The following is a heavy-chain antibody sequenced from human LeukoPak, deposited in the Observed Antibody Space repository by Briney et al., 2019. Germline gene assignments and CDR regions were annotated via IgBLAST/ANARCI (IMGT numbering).Heavy chain of an antibody. CDR3: ARDASSSWYGEIDP. D-gene: IGHD6-13*01. V-gene: IGHV3-21*01. Sequence: GGSLRLSCAASGFTFSSYSMNWVRQAPGKGLEWVSSISSSSSYIYYADSVKGRFTISRDNAKNSLYLQMNSLRAEDTAVYYCARDASSSWYGEIDPWGQGTLVTVSS. CDR1: GFTFSSYS. J-gene: IGHJ5*02. CDR2: ISSSSSYI.